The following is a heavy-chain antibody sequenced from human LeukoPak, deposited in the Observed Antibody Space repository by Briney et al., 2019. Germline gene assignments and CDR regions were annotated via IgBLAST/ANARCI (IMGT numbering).Heavy chain of an antibody. V-gene: IGHV4-39*07. Sequence: SETLSLTCTVSGGSIRSSSHYWGWIRQPPGEGLEWIGIIYHSGTTYYNASLKSRVTISVDTSKNQFSLKLSSVTAADTAVYYCARGFSVAGNYWGQGTLVTVSS. CDR1: GGSIRSSSHY. CDR3: ARGFSVAGNY. J-gene: IGHJ4*02. CDR2: IYHSGTT. D-gene: IGHD6-19*01.